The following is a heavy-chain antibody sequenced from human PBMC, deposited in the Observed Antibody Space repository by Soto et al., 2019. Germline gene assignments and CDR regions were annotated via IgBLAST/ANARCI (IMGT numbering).Heavy chain of an antibody. CDR2: INHSGST. D-gene: IGHD1-26*01. CDR1: GGSFSGSY. V-gene: IGHV4-34*01. J-gene: IGHJ5*02. CDR3: ARDMHAGLTHYFDP. Sequence: SETLSLTCAVYGGSFSGSYWSWIRQPPGKGLEWIGEINHSGSTNYNPSLKSRVTISMDTSKNQWSLKLTSMTAADTAVYYCARDMHAGLTHYFDPWGQGTLVTVSS.